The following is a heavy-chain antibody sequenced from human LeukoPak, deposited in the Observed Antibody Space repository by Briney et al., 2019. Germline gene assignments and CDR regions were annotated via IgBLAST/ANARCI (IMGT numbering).Heavy chain of an antibody. CDR2: ISSSSSYI. J-gene: IGHJ4*02. D-gene: IGHD5-12*01. V-gene: IGHV3-21*01. Sequence: GGSLRLSCAASGFTFSSYSMTWVRQAPGKGLEWVSSISSSSSYIYYADSVKGRFTISRDNAKNSLYLQMNSLRAEDTAVYYCARAVRDSGYDPDFDYWGQGTLVTVSS. CDR3: ARAVRDSGYDPDFDY. CDR1: GFTFSSYS.